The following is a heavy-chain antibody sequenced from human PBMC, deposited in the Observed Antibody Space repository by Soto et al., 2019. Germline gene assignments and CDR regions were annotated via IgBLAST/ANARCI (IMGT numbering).Heavy chain of an antibody. J-gene: IGHJ6*02. D-gene: IGHD2-15*01. CDR3: ATFAPPDSSYYYYGMDV. CDR2: IYYSGST. V-gene: IGHV4-59*01. Sequence: SETLSLTCTVSGGSISSYYWSWIRQPPGKGLEWLGYIYYSGSTNYNPSLRSRVTISVDTSKNQFSLKLSSVTAADTAVYYCATFAPPDSSYYYYGMDVWGQGTTVTVSS. CDR1: GGSISSYY.